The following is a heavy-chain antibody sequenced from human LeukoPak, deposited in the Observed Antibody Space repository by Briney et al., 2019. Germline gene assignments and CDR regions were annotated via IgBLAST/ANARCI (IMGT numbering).Heavy chain of an antibody. CDR3: ATLGGGDGY. J-gene: IGHJ4*02. CDR1: GCTFSSYA. V-gene: IGHV1-69*04. Sequence: VASVKVSCKASGCTFSSYAISWVRQAPGQGLEWMGRIIPVLGIANYAQKFQGRVTITADKSTSTAYMELSSLRSEDTAVYYCATLGGGDGYWGQGTLVTVSS. CDR2: IIPVLGIA. D-gene: IGHD3-16*01.